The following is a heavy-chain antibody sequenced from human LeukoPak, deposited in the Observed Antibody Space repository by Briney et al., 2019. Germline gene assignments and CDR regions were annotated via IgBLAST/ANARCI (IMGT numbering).Heavy chain of an antibody. CDR2: IIGSGDST. V-gene: IGHV3-23*01. Sequence: PGGSLRLSCAASGFSFSTYAMSWVRQAPGKGLEWVSSIIGSGDSTYYANSVKGRFTISRDNAKNSLYLQMNSLRAEDTAVYYCARSFWSGYYAKKLDPFDYWGQGTLVTVSS. J-gene: IGHJ4*02. D-gene: IGHD3-3*01. CDR1: GFSFSTYA. CDR3: ARSFWSGYYAKKLDPFDY.